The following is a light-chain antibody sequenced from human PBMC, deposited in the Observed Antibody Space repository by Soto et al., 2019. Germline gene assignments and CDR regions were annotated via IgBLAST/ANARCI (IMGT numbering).Light chain of an antibody. Sequence: QSVLTQPPSPSGSPGQSVTISCTGTSSDVGGYNYVSWYQEHPGKAPKVVIYEVSKRPSGVPDRFSGSKSGNTASLTVSGLQADDEADYYCCSYAGDNSFVFGTGTKVTVL. V-gene: IGLV2-8*01. CDR3: CSYAGDNSFV. CDR2: EVS. CDR1: SSDVGGYNY. J-gene: IGLJ1*01.